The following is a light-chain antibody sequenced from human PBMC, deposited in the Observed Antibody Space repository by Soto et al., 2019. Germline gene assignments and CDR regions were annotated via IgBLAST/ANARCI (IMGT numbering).Light chain of an antibody. Sequence: EIVLPQSPATLSLSPGERATLSCRASQGVSSYLAWYQQKPGQAPRLLIYDASNRSTGIPARFSGSGAGTDFSLTISSLEPEDFAVYYCQQRSNWPPPTFGQGTKLESK. CDR2: DAS. CDR1: QGVSSY. J-gene: IGKJ2*01. CDR3: QQRSNWPPPT. V-gene: IGKV3-11*01.